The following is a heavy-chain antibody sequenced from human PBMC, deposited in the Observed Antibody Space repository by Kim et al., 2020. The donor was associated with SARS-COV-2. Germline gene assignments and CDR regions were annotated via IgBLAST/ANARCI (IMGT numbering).Heavy chain of an antibody. V-gene: IGHV3-30*04. CDR2: ISYDGTNK. CDR1: GFSFSNYA. Sequence: GGSLRLSCAASGFSFSNYAMFWVRQAPGKGLEWVALISYDGTNKDYADSVKGRFTISRDNSKSTLYLQMNSLRVADTAVYFCARKPTTSSWSYNFEYWGQGTLVTVSS. CDR3: ARKPTTSSWSYNFEY. D-gene: IGHD6-13*01. J-gene: IGHJ4*01.